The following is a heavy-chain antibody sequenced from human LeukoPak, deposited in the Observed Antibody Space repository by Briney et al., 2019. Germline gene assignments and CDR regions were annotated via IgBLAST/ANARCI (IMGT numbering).Heavy chain of an antibody. D-gene: IGHD3-10*01. V-gene: IGHV3-23*01. CDR3: AKVGWYGDLEH. CDR2: ISGGGVSI. CDR1: GFPFGTYG. Sequence: GGSLRLSCEGSGFPFGTYGMSWVRHAPGRGLEWVATISGGGVSIYYADSVKDRFTISRDNTENTVSLQMNSLRAEDTALYYCAKVGWYGDLEHWGQGTQVAVSS. J-gene: IGHJ1*01.